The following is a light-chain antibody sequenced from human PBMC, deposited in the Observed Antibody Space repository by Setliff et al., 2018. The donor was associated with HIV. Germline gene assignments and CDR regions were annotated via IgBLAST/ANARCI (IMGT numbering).Light chain of an antibody. J-gene: IGLJ1*01. V-gene: IGLV2-14*01. CDR1: SNDVGGYNY. Sequence: QSALAQPASVSGSPGQSITISCTGTSNDVGGYNYVSWYQQHPGKAPKLIIYEVRIRPSGVSNRFSGSKSGNTASLAISGLQAEDKADYYCISYTVNGTPLYVLGTGTKVTVL. CDR3: ISYTVNGTPLYV. CDR2: EVR.